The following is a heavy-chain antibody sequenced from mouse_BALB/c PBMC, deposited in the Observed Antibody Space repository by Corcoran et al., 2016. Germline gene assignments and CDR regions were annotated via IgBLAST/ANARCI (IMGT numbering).Heavy chain of an antibody. D-gene: IGHD2-4*01. CDR3: ARSYEYERYFDV. CDR1: GFNIKDTY. Sequence: EVQLQQSGAELVKPGASVKLYCTASGFNIKDTYMHWVKQRPEQGLEWIGRIDPANGNTKYDPKFQGKATITADTSSNTAYLQLSSRTSEDTAVYYCARSYEYERYFDVWGAGTTVTVSS. J-gene: IGHJ1*01. CDR2: IDPANGNT. V-gene: IGHV14-3*02.